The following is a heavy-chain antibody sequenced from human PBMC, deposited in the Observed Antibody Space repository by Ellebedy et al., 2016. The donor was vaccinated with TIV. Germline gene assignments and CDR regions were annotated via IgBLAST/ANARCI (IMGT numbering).Heavy chain of an antibody. V-gene: IGHV1-3*01. CDR1: GYSFTTFT. J-gene: IGHJ4*02. CDR2: INPDNGDT. CDR3: ARARGFSYFDF. Sequence: AASVKVPCKASGYSFTTFTIHWVRQAPGQRPEWMGWINPDNGDTKHSQKFQARVTITRDTFASTAYMELTSLTSEDTAIYYCARARGFSYFDFWGQGTLVTVSS.